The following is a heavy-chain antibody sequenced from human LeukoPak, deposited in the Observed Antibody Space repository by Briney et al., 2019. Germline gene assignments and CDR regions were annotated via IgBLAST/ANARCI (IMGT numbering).Heavy chain of an antibody. CDR2: MNPNSGNT. CDR1: GYTFTSYD. J-gene: IGHJ4*02. V-gene: IGHV1-8*01. Sequence: VSVKVSCKASGYTFTSYDINWVRQATGQGLEWMGWMNPNSGNTGYAQKFQGRVTMTRNTSISTAYMELSSLRSEDTAVYYCATFRVYGDYGPSAWGQGTLVTVSS. CDR3: ATFRVYGDYGPSA. D-gene: IGHD4-17*01.